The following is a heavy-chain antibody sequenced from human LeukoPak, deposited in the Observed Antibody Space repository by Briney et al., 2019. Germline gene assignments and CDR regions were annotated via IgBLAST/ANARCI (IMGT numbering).Heavy chain of an antibody. CDR1: GFTFSIYG. CDR3: ANGYCSGGSCSPRFQH. D-gene: IGHD2-15*01. V-gene: IGHV3-23*01. CDR2: ISGSGGST. J-gene: IGHJ1*01. Sequence: PGGSLRLSCVVSGFTFSIYGMSWVRQAPGKGLEWVSAISGSGGSTYYADSVKGRFTISRDNSKNTLYLLMNSLRAEDTAAYYCANGYCSGGSCSPRFQHWGQGTLVTVSS.